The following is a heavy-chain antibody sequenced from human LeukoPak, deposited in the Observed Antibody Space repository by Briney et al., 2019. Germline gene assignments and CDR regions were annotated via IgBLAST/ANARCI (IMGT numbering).Heavy chain of an antibody. Sequence: KVSCKASGYTLTSYDINWVRQATGQGLEWMGIIYPGDSDTRYSPSFQGQVTISADKSISTAYLQWSSLKASDTAMYYCARRWFSSQQKYYDYWGQGTLVTVSS. D-gene: IGHD6-19*01. CDR2: IYPGDSDT. J-gene: IGHJ4*02. CDR3: ARRWFSSQQKYYDY. V-gene: IGHV5-51*01. CDR1: GYTLTSYD.